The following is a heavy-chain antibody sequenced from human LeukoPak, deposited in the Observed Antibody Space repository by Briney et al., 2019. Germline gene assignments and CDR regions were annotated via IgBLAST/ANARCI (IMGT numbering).Heavy chain of an antibody. V-gene: IGHV3-48*01. J-gene: IGHJ6*03. Sequence: GGSLRLSCAASGFTFSSYSMNWVRQAPGKGLEWVSYISSSSSTIYYADSVKGRFTISRDNAKNSLYLQMNSLRAEDTAVYYCAKDGQWLARGRAYYMDVWGKGTTVTVSS. D-gene: IGHD6-19*01. CDR3: AKDGQWLARGRAYYMDV. CDR1: GFTFSSYS. CDR2: ISSSSSTI.